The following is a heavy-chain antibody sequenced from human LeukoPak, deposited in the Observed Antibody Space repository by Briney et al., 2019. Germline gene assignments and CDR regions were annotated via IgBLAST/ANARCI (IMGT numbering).Heavy chain of an antibody. D-gene: IGHD4-17*01. CDR3: AMTDYGSFDY. V-gene: IGHV3-33*01. J-gene: IGHJ4*02. CDR2: IWYDGSNK. Sequence: GGSLRLSCAASGFTFSSYGMHWVRQAPGKGLEWVAVIWYDGSNKYYADSVKGRFTISRDNSKNTLYLQMNNLRAEDTAVYYCAMTDYGSFDYWGQGTLVTVSS. CDR1: GFTFSSYG.